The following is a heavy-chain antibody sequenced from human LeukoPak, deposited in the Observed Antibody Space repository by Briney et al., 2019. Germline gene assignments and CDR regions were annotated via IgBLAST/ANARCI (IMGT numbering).Heavy chain of an antibody. D-gene: IGHD3-22*01. CDR2: IYTSGST. CDR1: GDSISSDYYY. V-gene: IGHV4-61*02. CDR3: ARISSRYYHDSSGYPVTPFDY. Sequence: PSQTLSLTCTVSGDSISSDYYYWSWIRQPAGKGLEWIGRIYTSGSTSYNPSLKSRVTISVDTSKNQFSLKLSSVTAADTAVYYCARISSRYYHDSSGYPVTPFDYWGQGTRVTVSS. J-gene: IGHJ4*02.